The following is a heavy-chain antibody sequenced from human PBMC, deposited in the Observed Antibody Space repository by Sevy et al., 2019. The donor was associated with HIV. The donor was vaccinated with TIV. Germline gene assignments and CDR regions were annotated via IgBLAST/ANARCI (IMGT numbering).Heavy chain of an antibody. CDR3: AREGCCGGSFSLPHYYYYMDV. CDR1: GFTFSSYW. Sequence: GGSLRLSCAASGFTFSSYWMSWVRQAPGKGLEWVANIKQDGSEKYYVDSVKGRFTISRDNAKNSLYLQMNSLRAEDTAVYYCAREGCCGGSFSLPHYYYYMDVWGKGTTVTVSS. D-gene: IGHD2-15*01. V-gene: IGHV3-7*01. J-gene: IGHJ6*03. CDR2: IKQDGSEK.